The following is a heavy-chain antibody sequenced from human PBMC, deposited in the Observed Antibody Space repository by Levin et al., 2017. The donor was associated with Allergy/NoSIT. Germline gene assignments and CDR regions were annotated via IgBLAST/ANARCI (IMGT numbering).Heavy chain of an antibody. CDR1: GYSFTSYW. V-gene: IGHV5-51*01. CDR3: ARGENTGLPRVPSYSFDS. J-gene: IGHJ3*02. D-gene: IGHD2-15*01. CDR2: IYPGDSDT. Sequence: GESLKISCKGSGYSFTSYWIGWVRQMPGKGLEWMGIIYPGDSDTRYSPSFQGQVTISADKSISTAYLQWSSLKASDTAMYYCARGENTGLPRVPSYSFDSWGQGTMVTVSS.